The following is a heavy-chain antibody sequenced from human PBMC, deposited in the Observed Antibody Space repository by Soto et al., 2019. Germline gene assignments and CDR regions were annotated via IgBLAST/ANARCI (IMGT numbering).Heavy chain of an antibody. Sequence: GASVKVSCKASGYTFTSYGISWVRQAPGQGLEWMGWISAYNGNTNYAQKLQGRVTMTTDTSTSTAYMELRSLRSDDTAVYYCARDLYYDILTGYSTEDAFDIWGQGTMVTVSS. J-gene: IGHJ3*02. CDR2: ISAYNGNT. D-gene: IGHD3-9*01. CDR1: GYTFTSYG. CDR3: ARDLYYDILTGYSTEDAFDI. V-gene: IGHV1-18*01.